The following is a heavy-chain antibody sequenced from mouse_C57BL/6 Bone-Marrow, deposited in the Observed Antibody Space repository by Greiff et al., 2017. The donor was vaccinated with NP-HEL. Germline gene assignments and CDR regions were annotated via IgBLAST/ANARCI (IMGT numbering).Heavy chain of an antibody. Sequence: QVQLQQPGAELVRPGSSVKLSCKASGYTFTSYWMHWVKQRPIQGLEWIGNIDPSDSETHYNQKFKDKATLTVDKSSSTAYMQRSSLTSEDSAVYYCARSPATVVPFDYWGQGTTLTVSS. CDR2: IDPSDSET. V-gene: IGHV1-52*01. CDR3: ARSPATVVPFDY. D-gene: IGHD1-1*01. CDR1: GYTFTSYW. J-gene: IGHJ2*01.